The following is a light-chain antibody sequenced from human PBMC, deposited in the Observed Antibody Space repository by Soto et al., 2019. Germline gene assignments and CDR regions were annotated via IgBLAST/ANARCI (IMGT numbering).Light chain of an antibody. CDR1: QGISIW. Sequence: DIQMTQFPSSVSASVGDRVSITCRASQGISIWLAWYQQKPGKAPKLLIYAASSLKGGVPSRFSGSESGTDFTLTISSLQPEDFATYYCQQTNTFPSTCGQGTRLDIK. CDR2: AAS. CDR3: QQTNTFPST. J-gene: IGKJ5*01. V-gene: IGKV1D-12*01.